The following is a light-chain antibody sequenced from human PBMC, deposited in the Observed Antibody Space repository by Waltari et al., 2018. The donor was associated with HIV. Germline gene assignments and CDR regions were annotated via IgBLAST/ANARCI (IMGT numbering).Light chain of an antibody. CDR3: QQYHSIPQGYT. CDR1: QSVLYSSNIRDY. V-gene: IGKV4-1*01. Sequence: DIVMTQSPDSLAVSLGERATINCKSSQSVLYSSNIRDYLSWYQQKPGQPPKLLIYWASTRESGVPDRFGGSGSGTNFTLTISSLQAEDVAVYYCQQYHSIPQGYTFGQGTKLEIK. J-gene: IGKJ2*01. CDR2: WAS.